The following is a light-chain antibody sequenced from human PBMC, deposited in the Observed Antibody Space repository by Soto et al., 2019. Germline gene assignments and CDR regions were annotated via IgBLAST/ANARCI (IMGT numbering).Light chain of an antibody. Sequence: QSALTQPRSVSGSPGQSVTISCTGTSSDVGGYNYVSWYQLHPGKATKLMLYDVSHRPSRLPDRFSGSKSGITASLTISGLQAEDEADYYCCSYAGSYTFEVFGGGTKLTVL. J-gene: IGLJ2*01. CDR3: CSYAGSYTFEV. CDR1: SSDVGGYNY. CDR2: DVS. V-gene: IGLV2-11*01.